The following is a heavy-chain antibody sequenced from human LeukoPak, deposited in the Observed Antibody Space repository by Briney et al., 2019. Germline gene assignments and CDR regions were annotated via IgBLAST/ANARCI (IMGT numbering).Heavy chain of an antibody. V-gene: IGHV4-4*02. CDR3: ATFGELLEDAFDI. D-gene: IGHD3-10*01. CDR2: IYHSGST. Sequence: PSETLSLTCAVSGGSISSSNWWSWVRPPPGKGLEWIGEIYHSGSTNYNPSLKSRVTISVDKSKNQFSLKLSSVTAADTAVYYCATFGELLEDAFDIWGQGTMVTVSS. CDR1: GGSISSSNW. J-gene: IGHJ3*02.